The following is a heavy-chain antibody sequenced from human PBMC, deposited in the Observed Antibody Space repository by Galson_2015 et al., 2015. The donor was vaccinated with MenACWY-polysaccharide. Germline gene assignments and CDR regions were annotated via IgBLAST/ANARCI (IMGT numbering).Heavy chain of an antibody. J-gene: IGHJ4*02. CDR2: ISIDGRNT. D-gene: IGHD6-19*01. CDR3: VKAHETSGWNRGPGY. V-gene: IGHV3-23*01. CDR1: GFIFSAYT. Sequence: SLRLSCAASGFIFSAYTMSWIRQAPGKGLEWVTVISIDGRNTYYADPVKGRFTISRDNSKNTLFLQMNGLTAEDTAVYYCVKAHETSGWNRGPGYWGQGTLVTVSS.